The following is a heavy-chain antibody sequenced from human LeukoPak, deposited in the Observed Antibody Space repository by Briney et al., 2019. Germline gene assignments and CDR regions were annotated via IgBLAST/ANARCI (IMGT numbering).Heavy chain of an antibody. J-gene: IGHJ5*02. CDR3: VGDKEATGNGRPNWFDP. CDR1: GYSISSGYY. CDR2: IFQRGYS. D-gene: IGHD6-13*01. Sequence: SETLSLTCAVSGYSISSGYYWGWIRQPPGKELQWIGSIFQRGYSYYNPSLKSRVTISVDTSKNQFPLKLSSVTAADTAVYYCVGDKEATGNGRPNWFDPWGQGTLVTVSS. V-gene: IGHV4-38-2*01.